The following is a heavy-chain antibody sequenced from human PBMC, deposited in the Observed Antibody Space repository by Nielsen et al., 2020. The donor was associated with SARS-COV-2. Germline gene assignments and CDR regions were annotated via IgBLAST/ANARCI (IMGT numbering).Heavy chain of an antibody. CDR3: ARDAYYYDSSDHYYYYGMDV. J-gene: IGHJ6*02. V-gene: IGHV3-21*01. D-gene: IGHD3-22*01. CDR2: TSSSSSYI. Sequence: VRQAPGKGLEWVSSTSSSSSYIYYADSVKGRFTISRDNAKNSLYLQMNSLRAEDTAVYYCARDAYYYDSSDHYYYYGMDVWGQGTTVTVSS.